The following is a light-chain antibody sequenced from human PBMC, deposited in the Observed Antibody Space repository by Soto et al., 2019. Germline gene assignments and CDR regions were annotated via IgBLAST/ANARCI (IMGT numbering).Light chain of an antibody. CDR1: QSVSSSY. CDR3: QQYGSSPRT. Sequence: EIVLTQSPGTLSLSPGERATLSCMASQSVSSSYLAWYQQKPGQAPRLLIYGASSRATGIPERFSGSGSGTDFTLTISRLEPEDFAVYYCQQYGSSPRTFGQGTKVEIK. J-gene: IGKJ1*01. V-gene: IGKV3-20*01. CDR2: GAS.